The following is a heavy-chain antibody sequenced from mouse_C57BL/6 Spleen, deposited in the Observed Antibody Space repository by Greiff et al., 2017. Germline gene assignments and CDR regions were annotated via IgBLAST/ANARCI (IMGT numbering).Heavy chain of an antibody. Sequence: QVQLQESGPGLVAPSQSLSITCTVSGFSLTSYGVRWVSQPPVQGLEWLGVIWGAGSTNYHSALISRLSINKNNSKSQVFLKLNGLQQDSTATYYGAGMVTTERDYFDCWGTGTTLTVSS. V-gene: IGHV2-3*01. J-gene: IGHJ2*01. CDR1: GFSLTSYG. CDR2: IWGAGST. CDR3: AGMVTTERDYFDC. D-gene: IGHD2-2*01.